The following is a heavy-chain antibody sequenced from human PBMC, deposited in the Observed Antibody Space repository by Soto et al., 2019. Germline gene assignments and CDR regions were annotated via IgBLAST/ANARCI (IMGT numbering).Heavy chain of an antibody. CDR3: AKQPQPAQYSSSWYDVLGAFDI. V-gene: IGHV3-23*01. CDR1: GFTFSSYA. CDR2: ISGSGGST. J-gene: IGHJ3*02. D-gene: IGHD6-13*01. Sequence: EVQLWESGGGLVQPGGSLRLSCAASGFTFSSYAMSWVRQAPGKGLEGVSAISGSGGSTYYADSVKGRFTISRDNSTTTLYLQMNSLRAEDTAVYYFAKQPQPAQYSSSWYDVLGAFDIWGQGTMVTVSS.